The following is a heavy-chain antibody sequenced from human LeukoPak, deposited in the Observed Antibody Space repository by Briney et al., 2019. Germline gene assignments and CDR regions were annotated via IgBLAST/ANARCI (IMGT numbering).Heavy chain of an antibody. Sequence: ASVKVSCKAPGGTFSSYTISWVRQAPGQRLEWMGRIIPILGIANYAQKFQGRVTITADKSTSTAYMELSSLRSEDMAVYYCARSGYLDNWFDPWGQGTLVTVSS. CDR3: ARSGYLDNWFDP. CDR2: IIPILGIA. CDR1: GGTFSSYT. J-gene: IGHJ5*02. V-gene: IGHV1-69*02. D-gene: IGHD1-1*01.